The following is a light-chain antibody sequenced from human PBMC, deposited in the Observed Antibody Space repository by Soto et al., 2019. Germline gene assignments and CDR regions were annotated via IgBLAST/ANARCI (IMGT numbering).Light chain of an antibody. J-gene: IGLJ2*01. CDR2: GVS. Sequence: QSALTQPPSASGSLGQSVTISCTGTSSDVGGYNYVSWYQQHPGKAPKLMISGVSERPSGVPDRFSGSKSGNTASLTVSGLQAEDEADYYCSSYEGSDNWVFGGGTQLTVL. CDR1: SSDVGGYNY. V-gene: IGLV2-8*01. CDR3: SSYEGSDNWV.